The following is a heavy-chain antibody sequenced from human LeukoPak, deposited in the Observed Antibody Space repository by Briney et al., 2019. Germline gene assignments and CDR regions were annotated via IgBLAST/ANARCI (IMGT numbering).Heavy chain of an antibody. CDR3: ARDGLRGYSYGPNDY. CDR1: GYPFTTYD. Sequence: ASVKVSCKTSGYPFTTYDINWVRQANGQGLEWMGWMNPNSGNTGYAQKFQGRVTMTRNTAISTAYMELTSLKSDDTAVYYCARDGLRGYSYGPNDYWGQGTLVTVSS. V-gene: IGHV1-8*01. J-gene: IGHJ4*02. D-gene: IGHD5-18*01. CDR2: MNPNSGNT.